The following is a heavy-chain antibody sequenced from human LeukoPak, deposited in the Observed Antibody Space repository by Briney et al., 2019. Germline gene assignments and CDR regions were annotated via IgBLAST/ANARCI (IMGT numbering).Heavy chain of an antibody. Sequence: PGGSLRLSCAASAFTFSSYGMSWVRQAPGKGLEWVSYISSSGSTIYYADSVKGRFTISRDNAKNSLYLQMNSLRAEDTAVYYCAREVEGREYYFDYWGQGTLVTVSS. CDR3: AREVEGREYYFDY. V-gene: IGHV3-48*04. D-gene: IGHD3-10*01. CDR1: AFTFSSYG. J-gene: IGHJ4*02. CDR2: ISSSGSTI.